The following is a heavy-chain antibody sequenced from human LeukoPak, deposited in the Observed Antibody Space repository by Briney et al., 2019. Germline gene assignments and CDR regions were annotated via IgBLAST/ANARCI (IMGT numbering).Heavy chain of an antibody. J-gene: IGHJ4*02. CDR2: IRRKAHGGTT. V-gene: IGHV3-49*04. D-gene: IGHD3-10*01. CDR3: TRDRGAIFGELFWAFDY. Sequence: GGSLRLPCTTSGFSFGVYAMSWVRQAPGKGLEWVGFIRRKAHGGTTEYAASVKDRFTISRDDTKSIAYLQMNSLKTEDTAVYYCTRDRGAIFGELFWAFDYWGQGTLVTVSS. CDR1: GFSFGVYA.